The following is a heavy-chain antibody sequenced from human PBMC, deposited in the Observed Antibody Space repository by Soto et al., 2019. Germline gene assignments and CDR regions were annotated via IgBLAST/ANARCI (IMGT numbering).Heavy chain of an antibody. D-gene: IGHD6-6*01. CDR2: IDPSDSYT. CDR1: GYSFTSYW. V-gene: IGHV5-10-1*01. Sequence: GESLKISCKGSGYSFTSYWISWVRQMPGKGLEWMGRIDPSDSYTNYSPSFQGHVTISADKSISTAYLQWSSLKASDTAMYYCARPQYSSSSGPYYYGMDVWGQGTTVTVSS. J-gene: IGHJ6*02. CDR3: ARPQYSSSSGPYYYGMDV.